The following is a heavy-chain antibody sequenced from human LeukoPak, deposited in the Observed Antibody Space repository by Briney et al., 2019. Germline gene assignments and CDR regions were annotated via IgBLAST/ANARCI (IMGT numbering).Heavy chain of an antibody. CDR2: IYYSGST. V-gene: IGHV4-59*08. Sequence: PSETLSLTCTVSGGSISSYYWSWIRQPPGKGLEWIGYIYYSGSTNYNPSLKSRVTISVDTSKNQFSLKLSSVTAADTAVYYCARGSGTAAGWYFDLWGRGTLVTVSS. CDR1: GGSISSYY. D-gene: IGHD6-13*01. CDR3: ARGSGTAAGWYFDL. J-gene: IGHJ2*01.